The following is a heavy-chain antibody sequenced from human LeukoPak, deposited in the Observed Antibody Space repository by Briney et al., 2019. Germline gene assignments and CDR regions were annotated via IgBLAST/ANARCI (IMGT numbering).Heavy chain of an antibody. J-gene: IGHJ4*02. CDR1: GFTFSSYA. D-gene: IGHD6-19*01. Sequence: AGGSLRLSCSASGFTFSSYAMHWVRQAPGKGLEYVSAISSNGGSTYYADSVKGRVTISRDNSKNTLYLQMSSLRAEDTAVYYCVKGVGVAMACLFDYWGQGTLVTVSS. CDR2: ISSNGGST. CDR3: VKGVGVAMACLFDY. V-gene: IGHV3-64D*06.